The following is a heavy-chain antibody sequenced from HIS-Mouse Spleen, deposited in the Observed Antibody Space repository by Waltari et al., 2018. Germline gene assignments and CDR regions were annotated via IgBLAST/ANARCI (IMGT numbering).Heavy chain of an antibody. Sequence: QVQLVESGGGVVQPGRSLRLSCAASGFPFSRYGTHWVRQAPGKGLEWVAVIWYDGSNKYYADSVKGRFTISRDNSKNTLYLQMNSLRAEDTAVYYCAKGGLMVYAIGDYWGQGTLVTVSS. J-gene: IGHJ4*02. V-gene: IGHV3-33*06. D-gene: IGHD2-8*01. CDR1: GFPFSRYG. CDR3: AKGGLMVYAIGDY. CDR2: IWYDGSNK.